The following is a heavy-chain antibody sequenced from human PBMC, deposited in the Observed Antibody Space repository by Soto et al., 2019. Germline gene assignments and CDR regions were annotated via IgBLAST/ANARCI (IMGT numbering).Heavy chain of an antibody. Sequence: QITLKESGPPLVKPTQTLTLTCTFSGFSLSTSGVGVGWICQPPGKALEWLALIYWDDDKRYSPSLKSRLTITTDTTKNQVVLTMTNMDPVDTATYYCARATSRRPYGNKDHYYHYGMDVWGQGTTVTVSS. V-gene: IGHV2-5*02. J-gene: IGHJ6*02. CDR2: IYWDDDK. CDR1: GFSLSTSGVG. CDR3: ARATSRRPYGNKDHYYHYGMDV. D-gene: IGHD3-10*01.